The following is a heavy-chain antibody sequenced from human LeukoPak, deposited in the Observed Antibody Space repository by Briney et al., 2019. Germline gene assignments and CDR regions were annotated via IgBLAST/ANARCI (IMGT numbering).Heavy chain of an antibody. D-gene: IGHD4-23*01. CDR1: GYSISSGNY. Sequence: TSETLSLTCAVSGYSISSGNYWGWIRQPPGKGLDWIATMDHSGNTYYSPSLKSRLTISVDTSKNQFSLRLSSVTAADTAVYYCAKQGPTVVTHFDTWGQGTLVTVSS. J-gene: IGHJ4*02. CDR2: MDHSGNT. V-gene: IGHV4-38-2*01. CDR3: AKQGPTVVTHFDT.